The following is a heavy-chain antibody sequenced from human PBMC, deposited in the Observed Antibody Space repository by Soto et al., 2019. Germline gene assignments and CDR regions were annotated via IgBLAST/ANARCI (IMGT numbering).Heavy chain of an antibody. CDR3: AKREGNTYGLFH. J-gene: IGHJ4*02. CDR1: GFSFISYW. CDR2: IKTDGSST. D-gene: IGHD5-18*01. V-gene: IGHV3-74*01. Sequence: EVQLVESGGGLVQPGGSLRLSCAASGFSFISYWIHWVRQAPGKGLVWVSRIKTDGSSTDYADSVKGRFTISRDNAKNTLYLQMNSLRAEDTAVYYCAKREGNTYGLFHWGQGTLVTVSS.